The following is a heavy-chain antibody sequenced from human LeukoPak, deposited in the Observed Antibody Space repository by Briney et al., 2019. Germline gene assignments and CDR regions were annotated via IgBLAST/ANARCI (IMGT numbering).Heavy chain of an antibody. V-gene: IGHV3-23*01. CDR3: AKSRRYYYDTSGSWYFDL. Sequence: QAGGSLRLSCAASGFTFSSYAMSWVSQAAGKGLGWVSTIRGSGGATFYADSVKGRFTISRDNSKNTLYLQMNSLRAEDTAVYYCAKSRRYYYDTSGSWYFDLWGRGTLVTVSS. J-gene: IGHJ2*01. CDR1: GFTFSSYA. D-gene: IGHD3-22*01. CDR2: IRGSGGAT.